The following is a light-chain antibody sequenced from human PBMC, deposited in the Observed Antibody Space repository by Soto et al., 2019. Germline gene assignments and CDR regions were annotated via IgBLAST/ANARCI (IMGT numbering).Light chain of an antibody. J-gene: IGKJ5*01. V-gene: IGKV1-33*01. CDR1: QDINIY. CDR2: DAS. Sequence: DIQMTQSPSSLFASVGDRVTITCQATQDINIYLNWYQQKLGKAPNLLIYDASNLEIGVPSRFSGSGSGTHFTFTISSLQTEDIGTYYCQQYDILPITFGRGTRLEIK. CDR3: QQYDILPIT.